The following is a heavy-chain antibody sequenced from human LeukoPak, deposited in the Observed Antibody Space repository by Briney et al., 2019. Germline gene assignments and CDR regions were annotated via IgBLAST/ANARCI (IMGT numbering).Heavy chain of an antibody. V-gene: IGHV3-7*01. CDR3: VNLGYSD. CDR2: IKNDGSVK. Sequence: PGGSLRLSCEASGFSFSAAWMTWVRQAPGKGLEWVATIKNDGSVKYYVDSVKGRFTLSRDNAKNSVYLQMNSLRVEDTAVYYCVNLGYSDGGQGTLVTVSS. D-gene: IGHD5-12*01. J-gene: IGHJ4*02. CDR1: GFSFSAAW.